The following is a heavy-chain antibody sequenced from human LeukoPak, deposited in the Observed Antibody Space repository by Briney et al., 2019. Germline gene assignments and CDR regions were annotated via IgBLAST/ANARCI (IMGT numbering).Heavy chain of an antibody. CDR1: GGSVSSGSYY. CDR2: IYYSGST. Sequence: PSETLSLTCTVSGGSVSSGSYYWSWIRQPPGKGLEWIGYIYYSGSTNYNPSLKSRVTISVDTSKNQFSLKLSFVTAADTAVYYCARADFGGNPYFDYWGQGTLVTVSS. V-gene: IGHV4-61*01. CDR3: ARADFGGNPYFDY. J-gene: IGHJ4*02. D-gene: IGHD4-23*01.